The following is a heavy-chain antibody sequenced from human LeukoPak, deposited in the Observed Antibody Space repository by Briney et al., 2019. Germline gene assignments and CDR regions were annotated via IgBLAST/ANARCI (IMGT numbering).Heavy chain of an antibody. CDR1: GDSVSSGSHH. D-gene: IGHD3-22*01. Sequence: SETLSLTCTVSGDSVSSGSHHWSWIRQPAGKRLEWIGQIYHSGRINYNPSLKSRVTISVDTSNNQLSMKLTSVTVADTAVYYCARRGGDSSGNFDYWGQGTLVTVSS. J-gene: IGHJ4*02. CDR2: IYHSGRI. V-gene: IGHV4-61*01. CDR3: ARRGGDSSGNFDY.